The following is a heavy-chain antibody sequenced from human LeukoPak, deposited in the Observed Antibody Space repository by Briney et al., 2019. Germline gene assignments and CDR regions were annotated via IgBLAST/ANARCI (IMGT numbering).Heavy chain of an antibody. CDR2: ISGSGGST. Sequence: GGPLRLSCAASGFTFSSYAMSWVRQAPGKGLEWVSAISGSGGSTYYADSVKGRFTISRDNSKNTLYLQMNSLRAEDTAVYYCAKDKPYGDYDRHWFDLWGQGTLVTVSS. CDR1: GFTFSSYA. V-gene: IGHV3-23*01. CDR3: AKDKPYGDYDRHWFDL. J-gene: IGHJ5*02. D-gene: IGHD4-17*01.